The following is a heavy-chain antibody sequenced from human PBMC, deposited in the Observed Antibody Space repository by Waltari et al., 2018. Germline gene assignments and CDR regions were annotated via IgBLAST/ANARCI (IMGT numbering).Heavy chain of an antibody. D-gene: IGHD6-13*01. CDR3: ARFQGGAAAGSGDYGMDV. J-gene: IGHJ6*02. Sequence: QVQLVESGGGVVQPGRSLRLSCAASGFTFSSYAMHWVRQAPGKGLEWVAVISYDGSNKYYADSVKGRFTISRDNSKNTLYLQMNSLRAEDTAVYYCARFQGGAAAGSGDYGMDVWGQGTTVTVSS. CDR2: ISYDGSNK. CDR1: GFTFSSYA. V-gene: IGHV3-30*01.